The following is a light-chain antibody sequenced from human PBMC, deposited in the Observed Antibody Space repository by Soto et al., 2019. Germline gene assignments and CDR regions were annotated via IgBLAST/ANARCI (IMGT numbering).Light chain of an antibody. CDR3: AAWDDSLKAVL. V-gene: IGLV1-44*01. CDR2: NSN. J-gene: IGLJ3*02. Sequence: QSVLTQSPSASGTPGQTVTISCFGSRSNVGKNTVNWYQQVPGAAPNLLIFNSNQRPSGVPDRFSGSKSDTSASLAISGLQSEDEAHYYCAAWDDSLKAVLFGGGTKLTVL. CDR1: RSNVGKNT.